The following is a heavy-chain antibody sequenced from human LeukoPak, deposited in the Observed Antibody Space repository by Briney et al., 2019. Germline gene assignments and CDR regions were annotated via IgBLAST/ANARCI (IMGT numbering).Heavy chain of an antibody. V-gene: IGHV3-30*02. CDR2: IRYDGSNK. CDR3: AKRQGYCSSTSCYLGYYMDV. CDR1: GFTFSSYG. Sequence: GGSLRLSCAASGFTFSSYGMHWVRQAPGKGLEWVAFIRYDGSNKYYADSVKGRFTISRDNSKNTLYLQMNSLRAEDTAVYYCAKRQGYCSSTSCYLGYYMDVWGKGTTVTVSS. D-gene: IGHD2-2*01. J-gene: IGHJ6*03.